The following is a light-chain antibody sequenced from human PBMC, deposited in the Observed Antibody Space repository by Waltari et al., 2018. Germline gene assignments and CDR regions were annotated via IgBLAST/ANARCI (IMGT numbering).Light chain of an antibody. J-gene: IGLJ1*01. V-gene: IGLV2-18*02. Sequence: QSALTQPPSVSGSPGQSVTISCTGTSSDIGSYNRVSWVQQTPGTAPKLMIYEVRNRPSGVPDRFSASKSGNTASLTISGLQAEDEADYYCTAYTSTNAYVFGTGTKVTVL. CDR2: EVR. CDR1: SSDIGSYNR. CDR3: TAYTSTNAYV.